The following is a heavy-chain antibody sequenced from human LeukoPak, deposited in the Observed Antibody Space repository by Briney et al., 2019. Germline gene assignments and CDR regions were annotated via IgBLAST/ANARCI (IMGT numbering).Heavy chain of an antibody. D-gene: IGHD3-9*01. CDR2: ISGSGGST. J-gene: IGHJ3*02. CDR1: GFTFSSYA. V-gene: IGHV3-23*01. CDR3: AKVIQNYDILTGYYALNHDAFDI. Sequence: GGSLRLSCAASGFTFSSYAMSWVRQAPGKGLEWVSAISGSGGSTHYADSVKGRFTISRDNSKNTLYLQMNSLRAEDTAVYHCAKVIQNYDILTGYYALNHDAFDIWGQGTMVTVSS.